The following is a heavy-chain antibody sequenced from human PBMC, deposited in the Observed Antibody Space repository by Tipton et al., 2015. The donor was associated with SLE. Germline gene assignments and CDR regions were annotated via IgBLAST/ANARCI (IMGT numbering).Heavy chain of an antibody. V-gene: IGHV3-49*04. Sequence: SLKLSCTASGFTFGDHAMSWVRQAPGKGLEWVGFIRSKAYGGTTEYAASVKGRFTISRDNAKNTLYLHMNSLRVDDTAVYYCARDLLLTTGEYFDYWGQGTLVTVSS. J-gene: IGHJ4*02. CDR3: ARDLLLTTGEYFDY. D-gene: IGHD7-27*01. CDR2: IRSKAYGGTT. CDR1: GFTFGDHA.